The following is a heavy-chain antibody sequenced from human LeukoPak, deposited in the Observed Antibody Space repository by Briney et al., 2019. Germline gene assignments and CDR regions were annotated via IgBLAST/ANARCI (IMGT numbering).Heavy chain of an antibody. CDR1: GFTFSSYG. V-gene: IGHV3-33*01. J-gene: IGHJ4*02. D-gene: IGHD6-13*01. CDR3: ARGGSSWYFDY. Sequence: SGGSLRLSCAASGFTFSSYGMHWVRQAPGKGLEWVAVIWYDGGNKYYADSVKGRFTISRDNSKNTLYLQMNSLRAEDTAVYYCARGGSSWYFDYWGQGTLVTVSS. CDR2: IWYDGGNK.